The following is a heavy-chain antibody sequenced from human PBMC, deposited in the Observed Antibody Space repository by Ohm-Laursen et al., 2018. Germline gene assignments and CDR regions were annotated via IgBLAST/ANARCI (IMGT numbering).Heavy chain of an antibody. V-gene: IGHV3-48*03. CDR1: GLTVSSNY. D-gene: IGHD3-10*01. CDR3: ATLFYGTGSY. CDR2: ISSSGRTV. Sequence: SLRLSCSASGLTVSSNYMNWVRQAPGKGLEWISYISSSGRTVNHVDSVKGRFTISRDNAKNSLYLQMNSLRAEDTAVYYCATLFYGTGSYWSQGTQVTVSS. J-gene: IGHJ4*02.